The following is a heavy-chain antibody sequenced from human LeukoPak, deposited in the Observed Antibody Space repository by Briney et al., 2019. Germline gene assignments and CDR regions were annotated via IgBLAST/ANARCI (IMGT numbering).Heavy chain of an antibody. D-gene: IGHD3-3*01. CDR2: IKSDGSGI. Sequence: GGSLTLSCTTSGFAFSNYWMYWLRQAPGKGLVWVSRIKSDGSGITYTDSVEGRFTISRDNVKNTLYLQMNSLRDEDTAVYYCVTGQTIDYCGQKTLVTVSS. V-gene: IGHV3-74*01. J-gene: IGHJ4*02. CDR1: GFAFSNYW. CDR3: VTGQTIDY.